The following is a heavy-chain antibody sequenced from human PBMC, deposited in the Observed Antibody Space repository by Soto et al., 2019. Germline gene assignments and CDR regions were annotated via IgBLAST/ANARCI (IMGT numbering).Heavy chain of an antibody. CDR2: ISAYNGNT. D-gene: IGHD5-18*01. CDR1: GYTFTSYG. J-gene: IGHJ4*02. CDR3: ARVRIQLWFDGVSAFDY. Sequence: ASVKVSCKASGYTFTSYGISWVRQAPGQGLEWMGWISAYNGNTNYAQKLQGRVTMTTDTSTSTAYMELRSLRSDDTAVYYCARVRIQLWFDGVSAFDYWGQGTLVTVSS. V-gene: IGHV1-18*01.